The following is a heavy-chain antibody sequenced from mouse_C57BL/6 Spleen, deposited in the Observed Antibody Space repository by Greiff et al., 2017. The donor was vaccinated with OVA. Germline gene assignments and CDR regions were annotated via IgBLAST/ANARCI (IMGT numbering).Heavy chain of an antibody. CDR1: GYTFTSYW. V-gene: IGHV1-55*01. CDR2: IYPGSGST. CDR3: ATTVVGRDAMDY. D-gene: IGHD1-1*01. Sequence: QVQLQQPGAELVKPGASVTMSCKASGYTFTSYWITWVKQRPGQGLEWIGDIYPGSGSTNYNEKFKSKATLTVDTSSSTAYMQLSSLTSEDSAVYYCATTVVGRDAMDYWGQGTSVTVSS. J-gene: IGHJ4*01.